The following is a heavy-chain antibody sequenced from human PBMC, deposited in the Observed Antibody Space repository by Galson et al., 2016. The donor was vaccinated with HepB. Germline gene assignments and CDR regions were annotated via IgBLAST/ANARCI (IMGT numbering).Heavy chain of an antibody. CDR1: GYTFTTFG. CDR3: ARSGDGNWFET. CDR2: ISGYDGTT. D-gene: IGHD7-27*01. Sequence: SVKVSCKASGYTFTTFGIAWVRRAPGQGLEWTGWISGYDGTTHYAQNLQGRTTMTADTSTTTVHMELRSLRSDDTAMYYCARSGDGNWFETWGQGTLVTVSS. J-gene: IGHJ5*02. V-gene: IGHV1-18*04.